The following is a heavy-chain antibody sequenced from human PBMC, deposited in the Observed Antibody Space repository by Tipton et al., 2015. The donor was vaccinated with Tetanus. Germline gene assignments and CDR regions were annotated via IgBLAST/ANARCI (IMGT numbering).Heavy chain of an antibody. D-gene: IGHD3-3*01. J-gene: IGHJ6*02. Sequence: SGFTFSSYAMSWVRQAPGKGLEWVSAISGSGGSTYYADSVKGRFTTSRDNSKNTLYLQMNSLRAEDTAVYYCAKVATIFGVVPYGMDVWGQGTTVTVSS. V-gene: IGHV3-23*01. CDR3: AKVATIFGVVPYGMDV. CDR1: GFTFSSYA. CDR2: ISGSGGST.